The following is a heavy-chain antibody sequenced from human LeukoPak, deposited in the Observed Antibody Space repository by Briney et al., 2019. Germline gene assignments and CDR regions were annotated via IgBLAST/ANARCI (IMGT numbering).Heavy chain of an antibody. Sequence: GASVKVSCKPSGYSFTDFYIYWLRQAPGQGLEWMGWISAYNGNTNYAQKLQGRVTMTTDTSTSTAYMELRSLRSDDTAVYYCARDTLSIAAASSGQQKTDYWGQGTLVTVSS. D-gene: IGHD6-13*01. V-gene: IGHV1-18*04. CDR1: GYSFTDFY. J-gene: IGHJ4*02. CDR3: ARDTLSIAAASSGQQKTDY. CDR2: ISAYNGNT.